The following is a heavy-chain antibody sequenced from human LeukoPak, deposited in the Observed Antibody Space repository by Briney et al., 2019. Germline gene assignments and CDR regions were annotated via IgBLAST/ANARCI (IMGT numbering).Heavy chain of an antibody. V-gene: IGHV5-51*01. CDR3: ARLIGVSTCAPLGCDY. CDR2: IYPGDSDT. CDR1: GYSFTSYW. Sequence: HGESLKISCKGSGYSFTSYWIGWVRQMPGKGLEWMGIIYPGDSDTRYSPSFQGQVTISADKSISTAYLQWSSLKASDTAMYYCARLIGVSTCAPLGCDYWGQGTLVTVCS. D-gene: IGHD3-22*01. J-gene: IGHJ4*02.